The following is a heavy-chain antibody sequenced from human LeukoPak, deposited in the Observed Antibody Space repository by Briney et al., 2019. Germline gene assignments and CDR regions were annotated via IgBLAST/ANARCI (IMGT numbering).Heavy chain of an antibody. J-gene: IGHJ6*02. V-gene: IGHV4-34*01. CDR3: ARGRGHSSGWGHYYYSIDV. CDR2: ITDRGST. Sequence: SETLSLTCAVYGGSFSGYYWTWIRQLPGEGLEWIGEITDRGSTNYNSSLRRRVTLSVDTSKSQFSLKVSSVTAADTSVFYCARGRGHSSGWGHYYYSIDVWGQGTTVIVSS. D-gene: IGHD6-19*01. CDR1: GGSFSGYY.